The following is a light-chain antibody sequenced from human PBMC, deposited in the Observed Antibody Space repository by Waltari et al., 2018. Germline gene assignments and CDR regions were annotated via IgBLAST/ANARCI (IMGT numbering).Light chain of an antibody. CDR1: NIGGES. V-gene: IGLV3-21*04. Sequence: SHVLTQPPSVSVAPGETARITCGGNNIGGESVTWYQQKPGQAPVLVICDDSDRPSGIPERFSGSNSGNSATLTISRVEVGDEADYYCQVWGSGDLYVFGPGTKVTVL. CDR2: DDS. CDR3: QVWGSGDLYV. J-gene: IGLJ1*01.